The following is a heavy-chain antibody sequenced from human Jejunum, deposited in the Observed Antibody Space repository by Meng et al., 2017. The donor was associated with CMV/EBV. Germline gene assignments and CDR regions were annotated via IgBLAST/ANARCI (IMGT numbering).Heavy chain of an antibody. CDR1: GSVSSSSYY. CDR2: VYYSGSV. J-gene: IGHJ4*02. Sequence: GSVSSSSYYWSWIRQPPGKGLEWVGNVYYSGSVNYNPSLKSRVTVSVDTSKNHFSLKLSSVTAADTAVYYCAREASDGHIGVLDSWGQGTLVTVSS. D-gene: IGHD5-24*01. V-gene: IGHV4-61*03. CDR3: AREASDGHIGVLDS.